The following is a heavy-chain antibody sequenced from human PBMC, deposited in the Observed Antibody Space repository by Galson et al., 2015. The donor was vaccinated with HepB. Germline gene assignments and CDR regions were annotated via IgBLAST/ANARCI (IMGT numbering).Heavy chain of an antibody. CDR1: GFTFSSYA. V-gene: IGHV3-30*04. CDR3: ARGSRGYSSSWYLTEVDY. D-gene: IGHD6-13*01. Sequence: SLRLSCAASGFTFSSYAMHWVRQAPGKGLEWLAAISYDGSNKYYADSVKGRFTISRDNSNNTLYLQMNSLRAKDTAVCYCARGSRGYSSSWYLTEVDYWGQGTLVTVSS. J-gene: IGHJ4*02. CDR2: ISYDGSNK.